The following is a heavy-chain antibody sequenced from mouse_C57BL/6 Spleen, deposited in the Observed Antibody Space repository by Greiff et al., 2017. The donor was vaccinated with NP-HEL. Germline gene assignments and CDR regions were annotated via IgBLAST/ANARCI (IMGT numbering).Heavy chain of an antibody. CDR2: IDPEDGDT. Sequence: EVQLQQSGAELVKPGASVKLSCTASGFNIKDYYMHWVKQRTEQGLEWIGRIDPEDGDTKYAPKFQGKATITADTSSNTAYLQRSSLTSEDTAVYYCARHYGSRGAWFAYWGQGTLVTVSA. CDR1: GFNIKDYY. CDR3: ARHYGSRGAWFAY. V-gene: IGHV14-2*01. J-gene: IGHJ3*01. D-gene: IGHD1-1*01.